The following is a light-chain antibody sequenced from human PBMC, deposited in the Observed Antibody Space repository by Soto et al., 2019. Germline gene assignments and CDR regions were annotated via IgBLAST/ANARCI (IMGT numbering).Light chain of an antibody. CDR3: QHYNDWPPTWT. V-gene: IGKV3-15*01. CDR1: QSVSSK. J-gene: IGKJ1*01. CDR2: GSS. Sequence: EIVMTQSPATLSVSPGERATLSCRAGQSVSSKLAWYQQKPGQAPRVLIYGSSTRATGIPARFSGSGSGTEFTLTISSLQTEDFAVYYCQHYNDWPPTWTFGQGTKV.